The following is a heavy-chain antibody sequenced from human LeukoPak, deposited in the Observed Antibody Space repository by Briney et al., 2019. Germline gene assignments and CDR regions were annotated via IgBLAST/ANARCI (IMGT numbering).Heavy chain of an antibody. Sequence: TSETLSLTCTVSGGSISSGSYYWSWIRQPAGKGLEWIGRIYTSGSTNYNPSLKSRVTISVDTSKNQFSLKLSSVTAADTAVYYCARESATWDFDYWGQGTLVTVSS. CDR1: GGSISSGSYY. CDR3: ARESATWDFDY. J-gene: IGHJ4*02. CDR2: IYTSGST. D-gene: IGHD3-16*01. V-gene: IGHV4-61*02.